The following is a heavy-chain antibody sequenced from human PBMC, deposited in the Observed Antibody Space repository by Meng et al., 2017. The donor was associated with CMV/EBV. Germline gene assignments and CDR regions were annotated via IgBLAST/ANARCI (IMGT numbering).Heavy chain of an antibody. CDR3: ARDHCSSTGCYLLYYYYGMDV. CDR1: GFTFSSYS. CDR2: ISSSSSTI. Sequence: GESLKISCAASGFTFSSYSMNWVRQAPGKGLEWVSYISSSSSTIYYADSVKGRFTISRDNAKNSLYLQMNSLRAEDTAVYYCARDHCSSTGCYLLYYYYGMDVWGQGTTVTVSS. V-gene: IGHV3-48*04. J-gene: IGHJ6*02. D-gene: IGHD2-2*01.